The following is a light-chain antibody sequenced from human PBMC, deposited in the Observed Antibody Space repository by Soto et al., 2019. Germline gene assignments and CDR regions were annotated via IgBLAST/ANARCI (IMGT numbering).Light chain of an antibody. CDR3: AAWDDSLWV. Sequence: QSVVTQPPSASGTPGQRVTITCSGSSSNIGTNTVRWYRQLPGTAPKVLVYNDHERPSGVPDRFSGSKSGTSASLAISGLQSEDEADYYCAAWDDSLWVFGGGTKLPS. J-gene: IGLJ3*02. CDR1: SSNIGTNT. V-gene: IGLV1-44*01. CDR2: NDH.